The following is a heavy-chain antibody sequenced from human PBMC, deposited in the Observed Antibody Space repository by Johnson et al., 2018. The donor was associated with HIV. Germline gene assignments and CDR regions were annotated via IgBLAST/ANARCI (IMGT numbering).Heavy chain of an antibody. CDR3: AREGGSIAAAGKDAFDI. V-gene: IGHV3-66*01. D-gene: IGHD6-13*01. CDR1: GFTFDDYT. Sequence: EVQLVESCGGLVQPGGSLRLSCAASGFTFDDYTMHWVRQAPGKGLEWVSVIYSGGSTYYADSVKGRFTISRDNSKNTLYLQMNSLRAEDTAVYYCAREGGSIAAAGKDAFDIWGQGTMVTVSS. J-gene: IGHJ3*02. CDR2: IYSGGST.